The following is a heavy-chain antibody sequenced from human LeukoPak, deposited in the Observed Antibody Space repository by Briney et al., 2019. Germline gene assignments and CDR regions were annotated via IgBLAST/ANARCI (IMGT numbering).Heavy chain of an antibody. D-gene: IGHD3-10*01. V-gene: IGHV3-43*02. J-gene: IGHJ4*02. CDR1: GFAFDDYA. Sequence: GGSLRLSCAASGFAFDDYAMHWVRQAPGKGLEWVSLISGDGGSTYYADSVKGRLTISGDNSKNSLYLQMNSLRTEDTALYYCARFGESFDYWGQGTLVTVSS. CDR3: ARFGESFDY. CDR2: ISGDGGST.